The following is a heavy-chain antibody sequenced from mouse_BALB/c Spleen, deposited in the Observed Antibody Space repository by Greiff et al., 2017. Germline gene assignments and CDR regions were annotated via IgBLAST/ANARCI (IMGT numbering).Heavy chain of an antibody. J-gene: IGHJ2*01. Sequence: QVQLQQSGAELVRPGTSVKVSCKASGYAFTNYLIEWVKQRPGQGLEWIGVINPGSGGTNYNEKFKGKATLTADKSSSTAYMQLSSLTSDDSAVYFCAREGYYGSSYPDDWGQGTTLTVSS. CDR3: AREGYYGSSYPDD. D-gene: IGHD1-1*01. CDR2: INPGSGGT. CDR1: GYAFTNYL. V-gene: IGHV1-54*01.